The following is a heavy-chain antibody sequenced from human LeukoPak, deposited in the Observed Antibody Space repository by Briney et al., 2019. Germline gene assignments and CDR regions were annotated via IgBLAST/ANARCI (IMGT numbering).Heavy chain of an antibody. CDR2: IIPIFGTA. D-gene: IGHD4-23*01. CDR3: AIFGNFNWFDP. V-gene: IGHV1-69*05. Sequence: ASVKVSCKASGGTFGSYAISWVRQAPGQGLEWMGGIIPIFGTANYAQKFQGRVTITTDESTSTAYMELSSLRSEDAAVYYCAIFGNFNWFDPWGQGTLVTVSS. CDR1: GGTFGSYA. J-gene: IGHJ5*02.